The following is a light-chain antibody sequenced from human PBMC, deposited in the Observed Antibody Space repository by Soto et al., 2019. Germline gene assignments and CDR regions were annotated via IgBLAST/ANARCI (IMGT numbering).Light chain of an antibody. V-gene: IGKV3-15*01. CDR1: QIVRTK. CDR3: QQYNSWPPIT. Sequence: EIVMTQSPGTLSVSPGEGATLFGRSSQIVRTKLAWYQQRAGQAPRLLMYGASNRATGIPDRCSGSGSGTEFTLTISSLQSEDFAVYYCQQYNSWPPITFGPGTRLEIK. CDR2: GAS. J-gene: IGKJ5*01.